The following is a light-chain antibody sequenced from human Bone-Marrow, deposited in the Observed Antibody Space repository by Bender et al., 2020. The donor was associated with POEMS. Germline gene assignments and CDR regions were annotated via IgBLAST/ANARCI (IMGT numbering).Light chain of an antibody. CDR1: SSNIGAHA. CDR2: SSH. J-gene: IGLJ3*02. V-gene: IGLV1-44*01. CDR3: AVWEDSLNGWV. Sequence: QSVLTQPPSASGTPGQRVTISCSGGSSNIGAHAVNWYQHLPGQAPKLLIYSSHRRPSEFPDRFSGSRSGTSASLAISGLQSEDEADYYCAVWEDSLNGWVFGEGTKLTVL.